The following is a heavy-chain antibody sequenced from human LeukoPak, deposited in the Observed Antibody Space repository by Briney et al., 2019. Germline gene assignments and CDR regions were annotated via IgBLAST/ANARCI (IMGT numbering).Heavy chain of an antibody. J-gene: IGHJ4*02. D-gene: IGHD4-23*01. CDR1: GGSISSYY. CDR2: IYYSRST. Sequence: PSETLSLTCTVSGGSISSYYWSWIRQPPGKGLEWIGYIYYSRSTNYNPSLKSRVTISVDTSKNQFSLKLSSVTAADTAVYYCARGATVVTGGNYWGQGTLVTVSS. V-gene: IGHV4-59*12. CDR3: ARGATVVTGGNY.